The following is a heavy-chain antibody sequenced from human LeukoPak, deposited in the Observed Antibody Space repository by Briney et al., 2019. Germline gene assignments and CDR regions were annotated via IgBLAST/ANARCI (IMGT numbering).Heavy chain of an antibody. CDR1: GGSFSGFY. Sequence: SETLSLTCAVYGGSFSGFYWGWIRQPPGKGLEWIGEINHSGSTNYNPSLKSRVTISVDTSKNQFSLRLSSVTAADTAVYYCARLAAGTKYYYYYMDVWGKGTTVTVSS. CDR2: INHSGST. D-gene: IGHD1-1*01. V-gene: IGHV4-34*01. CDR3: ARLAAGTKYYYYYMDV. J-gene: IGHJ6*03.